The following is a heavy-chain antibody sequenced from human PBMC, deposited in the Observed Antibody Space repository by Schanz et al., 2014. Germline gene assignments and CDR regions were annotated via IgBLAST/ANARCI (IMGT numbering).Heavy chain of an antibody. D-gene: IGHD2-15*01. CDR3: ARGGGPEDVFDI. Sequence: QVQLVQSGAEVKKPGASVKVSCKASGYTTFTDYYIHWVRQAPGQGLEWMGRIIPIHGIVNYAQRVQDRVRITADKSTSTAYMELSSLRSDDTAVYYCARGGGPEDVFDIWGQGTILTVSS. CDR1: GYTTFTDYY. J-gene: IGHJ3*02. CDR2: IIPIHGIV. V-gene: IGHV1-69*09.